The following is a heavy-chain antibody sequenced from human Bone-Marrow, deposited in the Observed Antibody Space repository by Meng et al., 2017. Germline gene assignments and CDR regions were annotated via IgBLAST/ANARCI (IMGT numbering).Heavy chain of an antibody. J-gene: IGHJ4*02. CDR1: GGTFSSYA. D-gene: IGHD6-19*01. V-gene: IGHV1-69*04. CDR2: IIPILGVP. CDR3: ARVGPRIAVAVN. Sequence: QGQCVRVGAWVKKPGAPVKVSWKASGGTFSSYAISWVRQAPGQGLEWMGRIIPILGVPNYAQKFQGRVTISADKSTSTAYMELRSLRSDDTAVYYCARVGPRIAVAVNWGQGTLVTVSS.